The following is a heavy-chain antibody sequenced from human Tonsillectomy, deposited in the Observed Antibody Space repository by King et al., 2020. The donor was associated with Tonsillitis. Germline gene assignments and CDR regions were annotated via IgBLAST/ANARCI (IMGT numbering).Heavy chain of an antibody. Sequence: QLVQSGAEVKKPGASVKVSCKASGYTFTSYYMHWVRQAPGQGLEWMGIINPSGGSTSYAQKFQGRVTMTRDTSTNTVYMELSSLRSEDTAVYYCAREPDTSYCGGDCYSNTSLQDYWGQGTLVTVSS. CDR3: AREPDTSYCGGDCYSNTSLQDY. V-gene: IGHV1-46*01. CDR2: INPSGGST. CDR1: GYTFTSYY. J-gene: IGHJ4*02. D-gene: IGHD2-21*02.